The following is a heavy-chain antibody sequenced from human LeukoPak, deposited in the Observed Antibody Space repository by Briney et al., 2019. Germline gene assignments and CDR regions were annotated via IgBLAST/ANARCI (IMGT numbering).Heavy chain of an antibody. CDR2: IYPGDSDT. D-gene: IGHD3-22*01. J-gene: IGHJ3*02. CDR3: ARRHYYHSSGYSSGAFDI. Sequence: GESLKISCKGFGYNFTSYWIGWVRQMPGKGLEWIGIIYPGDSDTRYSPSFQGQVAISADKSISTAYLQWGSLKASDTAMYYCARRHYYHSSGYSSGAFDIWGQGTMVTVSS. CDR1: GYNFTSYW. V-gene: IGHV5-51*01.